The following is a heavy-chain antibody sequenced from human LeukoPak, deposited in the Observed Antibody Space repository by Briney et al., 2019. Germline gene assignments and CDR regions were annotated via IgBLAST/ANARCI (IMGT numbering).Heavy chain of an antibody. V-gene: IGHV3-23*01. CDR2: ISGSGGST. Sequence: PGASLRLSCAASGFTFSSYAMSWVRQAPGKGLEWVSAISGSGGSTYYADSVKGRFTISRDNSKNTLYLQMNSLRAEDTAVYYCAAHNYGSGSYFDYWGQGALVTVSS. D-gene: IGHD3-10*01. CDR1: GFTFSSYA. CDR3: AAHNYGSGSYFDY. J-gene: IGHJ4*02.